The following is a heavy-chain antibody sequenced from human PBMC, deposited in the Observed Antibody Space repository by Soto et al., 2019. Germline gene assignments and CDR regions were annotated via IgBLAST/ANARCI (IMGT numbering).Heavy chain of an antibody. D-gene: IGHD4-17*01. V-gene: IGHV1-46*01. CDR3: ARDPDYEDGVDY. Sequence: GASVNVSCKASGYTFPSYYMHWLRQAPGQGLEWMGIINPSGGSTSYAQKFQGRVTMTRDTSTSTVYMELSSLRSEDTAVYYCARDPDYEDGVDYWGQGTLVTVSS. J-gene: IGHJ4*02. CDR2: INPSGGST. CDR1: GYTFPSYY.